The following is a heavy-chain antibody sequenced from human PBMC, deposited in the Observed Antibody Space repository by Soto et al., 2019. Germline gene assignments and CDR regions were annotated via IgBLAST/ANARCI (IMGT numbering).Heavy chain of an antibody. Sequence: PGESLNISCKGSXYSFTSYWIGLVRQMPGKGLEWMGIIYPGDSDTRYSPSFQGQVTISADKSISTAYLQWSSLKASDTAMYYCASTVGSGRSYYYYGMDVWGQGTTVTVSS. CDR1: XYSFTSYW. D-gene: IGHD2-15*01. CDR3: ASTVGSGRSYYYYGMDV. V-gene: IGHV5-51*01. J-gene: IGHJ6*02. CDR2: IYPGDSDT.